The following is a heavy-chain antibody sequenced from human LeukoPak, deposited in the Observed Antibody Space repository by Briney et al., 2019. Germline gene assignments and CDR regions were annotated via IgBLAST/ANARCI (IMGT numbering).Heavy chain of an antibody. CDR2: ISGSGGST. V-gene: IGHV3-23*01. CDR1: GFTFSSYA. Sequence: GGSLRLSCAASGFTFSSYAISWVRQAPGKGLEWVSAISGSGGSTYHADSVKGRFTISRDNSKNTLYLQMNSLRAEDTAVYYCAKEIGSRDYYGSGSYLDYWGQGTLVTVSS. CDR3: AKEIGSRDYYGSGSYLDY. D-gene: IGHD3-10*01. J-gene: IGHJ4*02.